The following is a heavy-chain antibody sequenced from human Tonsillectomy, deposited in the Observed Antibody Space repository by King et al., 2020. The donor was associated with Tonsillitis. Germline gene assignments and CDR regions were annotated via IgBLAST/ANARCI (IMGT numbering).Heavy chain of an antibody. CDR3: AKAPGDAPFDY. CDR2: ISGSGDST. D-gene: IGHD3-16*01. CDR1: GFTFSTYA. V-gene: IGHV3-23*04. Sequence: VQLVESGGGLVQPGGSLRLSCAASGFTFSTYAMSWVRQAPGKGLEWVSAISGSGDSTHYADSVKGRFTITRDNSKNTQYLQMNSLRADDTAIFYCAKAPGDAPFDYWGQGPLVTVSS. J-gene: IGHJ4*02.